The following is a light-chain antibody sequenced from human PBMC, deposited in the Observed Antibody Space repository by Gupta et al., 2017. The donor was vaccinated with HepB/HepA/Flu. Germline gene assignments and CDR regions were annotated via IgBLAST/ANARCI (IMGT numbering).Light chain of an antibody. Sequence: DIKMTQSPSSLSASLGDRVTITCRASQSTSTYLNWYQQKPGKVPKLLIYSASSLQSGVPSRFSGSGFGTDFTLTISSLQPEDFATYYCQQSYSILLTFGQGTKVEIK. CDR3: QQSYSILLT. J-gene: IGKJ2*01. CDR1: QSTSTY. CDR2: SAS. V-gene: IGKV1-39*01.